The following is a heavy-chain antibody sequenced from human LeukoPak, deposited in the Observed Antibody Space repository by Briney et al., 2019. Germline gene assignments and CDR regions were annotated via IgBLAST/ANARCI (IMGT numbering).Heavy chain of an antibody. CDR1: GFTVSSNY. D-gene: IGHD6-13*01. V-gene: IGHV3-53*01. CDR2: IYSGGST. Sequence: PGGSLRLSCAASGFTVSSNYMSWVRQAPGKGLEWVPVIYSGGSTYYADSVKGRFTISRDNSKNTLYLQMNSLRAEDTAVYYCARGKSSWSYFDYWGQGTLVTVSS. CDR3: ARGKSSWSYFDY. J-gene: IGHJ4*02.